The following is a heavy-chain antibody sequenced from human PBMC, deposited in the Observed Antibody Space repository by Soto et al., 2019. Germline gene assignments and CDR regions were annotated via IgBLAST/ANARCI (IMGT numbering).Heavy chain of an antibody. D-gene: IGHD1-20*01. CDR1: GDSISGNNW. CDR2: ISQSGSA. CDR3: AREVSGIQAFDY. V-gene: IGHV4-4*02. J-gene: IGHJ4*02. Sequence: QVQLQESGPGLVKPSGTLSLTCAVSGDSISGNNWWNWVRQPPGKGLEWIGEISQSGSANYNPSLKSRVNISVDKSKNCFSLKLDSVTASDTAVYYCAREVSGIQAFDYWGQGTLVTVSS.